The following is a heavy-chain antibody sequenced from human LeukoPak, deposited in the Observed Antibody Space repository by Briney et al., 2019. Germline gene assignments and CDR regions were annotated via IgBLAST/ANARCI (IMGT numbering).Heavy chain of an antibody. CDR1: GITFSSHW. D-gene: IGHD6-19*01. CDR3: ARDRPVVGTI. Sequence: GGSLRLSRAGSGITFSSHWVSWVRQAPGKGLEWVAHIKEDGREKYYVGSVKGRFTISRDNAKNLLFLQMNSLRVEDTAVYYCARDRPVVGTIWGQGILVTVSS. J-gene: IGHJ4*02. CDR2: IKEDGREK. V-gene: IGHV3-7*01.